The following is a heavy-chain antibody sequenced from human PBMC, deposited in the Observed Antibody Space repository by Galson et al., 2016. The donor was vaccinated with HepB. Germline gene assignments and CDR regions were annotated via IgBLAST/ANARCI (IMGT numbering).Heavy chain of an antibody. D-gene: IGHD3-22*01. CDR1: GYIFANYG. Sequence: SVKVSCKASGYIFANYGVSWVRQAPGQGPEWMGWTSGNNDNTKYAQSLQGRVAMTTDTSTSTAYMELRSLRSEDTAVYYSARAPHDRSGYSEYSYDAMDVWGQGTTVTVSS. CDR3: ARAPHDRSGYSEYSYDAMDV. J-gene: IGHJ6*02. V-gene: IGHV1-18*01. CDR2: TSGNNDNT.